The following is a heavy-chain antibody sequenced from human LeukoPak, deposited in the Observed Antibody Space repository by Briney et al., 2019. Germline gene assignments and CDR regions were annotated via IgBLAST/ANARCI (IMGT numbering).Heavy chain of an antibody. CDR1: GFTFGRYA. Sequence: SGGSLRLSCAASGFTFGRYAMSWVRQAPGKGLEWVSTISGSGVTTYYADSVKGRFTISRDNAKNTMYLQMNSLRAEDTALYYCAKDRPYDYDSSGFMAFDIWGQGTMVTVS. J-gene: IGHJ3*02. D-gene: IGHD3-22*01. CDR3: AKDRPYDYDSSGFMAFDI. V-gene: IGHV3-23*01. CDR2: ISGSGVTT.